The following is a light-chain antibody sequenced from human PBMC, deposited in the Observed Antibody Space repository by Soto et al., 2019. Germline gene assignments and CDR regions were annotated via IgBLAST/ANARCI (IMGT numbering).Light chain of an antibody. J-gene: IGLJ2*01. CDR1: NIGSKS. CDR2: YDS. Sequence: SYELTQPPSVSVAPGKTARITCGGNNIGSKSVHWYQQKQGQAPVLVIYYDSDPPSGIPERFSGSNSGNTATLTISRVEAGDEDDYYCQVWDSSSDHRVFGGGTKLTVL. V-gene: IGLV3-21*04. CDR3: QVWDSSSDHRV.